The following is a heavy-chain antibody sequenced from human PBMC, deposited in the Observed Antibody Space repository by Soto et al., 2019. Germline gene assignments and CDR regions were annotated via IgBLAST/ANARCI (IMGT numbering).Heavy chain of an antibody. V-gene: IGHV4-30-2*01. Sequence: SETLSLTCAVSGGSISSGGYSWSWIRQPPGKGLEWIGYIYHSGSTYYNPSLKSRVTISVDRSKSQFSLKLSSVTAADTAVYYCARARATITHEFDYWGQGTLVTVSS. CDR1: GGSISSGGYS. D-gene: IGHD5-12*01. CDR2: IYHSGST. J-gene: IGHJ4*02. CDR3: ARARATITHEFDY.